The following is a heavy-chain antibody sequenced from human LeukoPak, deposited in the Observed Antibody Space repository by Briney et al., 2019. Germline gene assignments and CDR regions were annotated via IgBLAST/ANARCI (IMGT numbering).Heavy chain of an antibody. D-gene: IGHD6-13*01. V-gene: IGHV3-74*01. J-gene: IGHJ6*02. CDR1: GFTFSSYW. CDR2: INSDGSST. Sequence: GGSLRLSCAASGFTFSSYWMHWVRQAPGKGLVWVSRINSDGSSTSYADSVKGRFTISRDNAKNTLYLQMNSLRAEDTAVYYCATDFRTAYSSSWYGNYYYYGMDVWGQGTTVTVSS. CDR3: ATDFRTAYSSSWYGNYYYYGMDV.